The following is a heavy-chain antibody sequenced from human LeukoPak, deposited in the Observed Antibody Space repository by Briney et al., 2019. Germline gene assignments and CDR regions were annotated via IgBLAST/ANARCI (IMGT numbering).Heavy chain of an antibody. CDR2: ITNDGSST. V-gene: IGHV3-74*01. J-gene: IGHJ4*02. CDR3: ARDSAVAGNFDY. Sequence: GGSLRLSRAASGLTFSSHWMHWVRHAPGKGLVWVSRITNDGSSTTYADSVKGRFTISRDNAKNMLYLRVNSLRAEDTAVYYCARDSAVAGNFDYWGQGTLVTVSS. D-gene: IGHD6-19*01. CDR1: GLTFSSHW.